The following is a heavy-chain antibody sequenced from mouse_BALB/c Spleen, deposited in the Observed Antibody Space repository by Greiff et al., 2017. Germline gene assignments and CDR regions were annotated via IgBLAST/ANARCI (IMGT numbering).Heavy chain of an antibody. J-gene: IGHJ4*01. V-gene: IGHV5-17*02. Sequence: EVQGVESGGGLVQPGGSRKLSCAASGFTFSSFGMHWVRQAPEKGLEWVAYISSGSSTIYYADTVKGRFTISRDNPKNTLFLQMTSLRSEDTAMYYCARGGIIFVDYWGQGTSVTVSS. CDR1: GFTFSSFG. CDR2: ISSGSSTI. CDR3: ARGGIIFVDY.